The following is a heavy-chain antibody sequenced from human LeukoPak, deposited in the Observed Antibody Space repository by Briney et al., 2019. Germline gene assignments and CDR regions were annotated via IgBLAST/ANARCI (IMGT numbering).Heavy chain of an antibody. CDR1: GGSISSSNCY. J-gene: IGHJ4*02. D-gene: IGHD5-18*01. CDR3: ARSRGRSYGS. Sequence: SETLSLTCTFTGGSISSSNCYWGWIRQPPGKGLEWIGTISYSGSTYYNPSLKSRVTISVDTSKNQFSLKLSSVTAADTAVYYCARSRGRSYGSWGQGTLVTVSS. V-gene: IGHV4-39*01. CDR2: ISYSGST.